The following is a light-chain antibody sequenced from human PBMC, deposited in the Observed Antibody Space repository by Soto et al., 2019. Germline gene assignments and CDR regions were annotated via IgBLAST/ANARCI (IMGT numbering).Light chain of an antibody. CDR1: TGAVTNGHY. CDR3: LLSYNGPSV. CDR2: DTT. Sequence: QAVVTQDPSLTVSPGGTVTLTCGSSTGAVTNGHYPYWFQQKPGQAPRTLIYDTTNRHSWTPARFSGSLLGGKAALTLSGAQPEDEAEYYCLLSYNGPSVFGTGTKVTVL. V-gene: IGLV7-46*01. J-gene: IGLJ1*01.